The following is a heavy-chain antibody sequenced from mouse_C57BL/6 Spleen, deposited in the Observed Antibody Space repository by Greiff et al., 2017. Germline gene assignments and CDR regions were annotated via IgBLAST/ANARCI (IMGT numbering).Heavy chain of an antibody. Sequence: QVQLKQPGAELVRPGSSVKLSCKASGYTFTSYWMHWVKQRPIQGLEWIGNIDPSDSETHYNQKFKDKATLTVDKSSSTAYMQLSSLTSEDSAVYYCAREGTTVVASYYAMDYWGQGTSVTVSS. D-gene: IGHD1-1*01. V-gene: IGHV1-52*01. J-gene: IGHJ4*01. CDR3: AREGTTVVASYYAMDY. CDR1: GYTFTSYW. CDR2: IDPSDSET.